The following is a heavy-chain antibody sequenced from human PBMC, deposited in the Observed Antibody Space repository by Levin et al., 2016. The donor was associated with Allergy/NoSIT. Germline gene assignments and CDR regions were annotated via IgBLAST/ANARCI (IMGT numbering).Heavy chain of an antibody. J-gene: IGHJ6*03. V-gene: IGHV3-23*01. D-gene: IGHD2-2*01. CDR3: AKDRCSSTSCYSEGFYYYMDV. CDR2: ISGSGGST. Sequence: QPPGKGLEWVSAISGSGGSTYYADSVKGRFTISRDNSKNTLYLQMNSLRAEDTAVYYCAKDRCSSTSCYSEGFYYYMDVWGKGTTVTVSS.